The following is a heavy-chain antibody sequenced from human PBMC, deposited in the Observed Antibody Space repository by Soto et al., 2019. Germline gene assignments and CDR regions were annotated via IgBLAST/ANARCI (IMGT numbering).Heavy chain of an antibody. CDR3: ARHGPDAFDI. Sequence: PSETLSLTCAVSASSLSSEGYSWSWIRQPPGKGLVWIGYIYYSGSTNYNPSLKSRATISVDTSKNQFSLKLSSVTPADTAVYYRARHGPDAFDIWGQGTMVTVSS. CDR2: IYYSGST. CDR1: ASSLSSEGYS. D-gene: IGHD4-17*01. V-gene: IGHV4-61*08. J-gene: IGHJ3*02.